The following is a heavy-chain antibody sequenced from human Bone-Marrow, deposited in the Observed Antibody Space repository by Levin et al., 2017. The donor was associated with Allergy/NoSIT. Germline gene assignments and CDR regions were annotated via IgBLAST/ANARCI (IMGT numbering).Heavy chain of an antibody. J-gene: IGHJ4*02. CDR3: ARGFGDYILYYVDD. V-gene: IGHV4-4*02. D-gene: IGHD3-10*01. Sequence: SETLSLTCSVSGDSVTNSNWWSWVRQAPGKGLEWIGKIYHFGSTNYNPSLKGRVTISEARSKNQLSLKLTSVTAADTAVYYCARGFGDYILYYVDDGGPGILVTVSS. CDR1: GDSVTNSNW. CDR2: IYHFGST.